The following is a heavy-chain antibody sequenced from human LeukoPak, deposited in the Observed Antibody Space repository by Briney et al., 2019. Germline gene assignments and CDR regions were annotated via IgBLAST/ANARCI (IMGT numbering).Heavy chain of an antibody. CDR3: ARADTRRLTVIAVLPAHDAFDI. Sequence: ASVKVSCKASGYTFTSYDINWVRQATGQGLEWMGWMNPNSGNTGYAQKFQGRVTMTRNTSITTAYMELSSLRSEDTAVYYCARADTRRLTVIAVLPAHDAFDIWGQGTMVTVSS. V-gene: IGHV1-8*01. CDR2: MNPNSGNT. D-gene: IGHD3-22*01. J-gene: IGHJ3*02. CDR1: GYTFTSYD.